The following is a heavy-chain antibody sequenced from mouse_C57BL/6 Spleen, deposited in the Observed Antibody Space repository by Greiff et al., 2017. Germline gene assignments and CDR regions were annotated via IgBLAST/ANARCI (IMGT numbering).Heavy chain of an antibody. CDR3: GRDRFYGNYYAMDY. CDR1: GFTFNTYA. D-gene: IGHD2-1*01. V-gene: IGHV10-3*01. CDR2: IRSKSSNYAT. Sequence: EVKLMESGGGLVQPKGSLKLSCAASGFTFNTYAMPWVRQAPGKGLEWVARIRSKSSNYATYYADSVRDRFTISRDDSQSMLYLQMNNLKTEDTAMYYCGRDRFYGNYYAMDYWGQGTSVTVAS. J-gene: IGHJ4*01.